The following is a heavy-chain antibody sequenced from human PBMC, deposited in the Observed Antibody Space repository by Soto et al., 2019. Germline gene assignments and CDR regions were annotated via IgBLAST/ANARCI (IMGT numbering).Heavy chain of an antibody. D-gene: IGHD6-13*01. J-gene: IGHJ6*02. CDR2: IYHSGST. CDR3: ARASSSWSLYYYYYGMDV. CDR1: GYSISSGYY. Sequence: SETLSLTFAVSGYSISSGYYWGWIRQPPGKGLEWIGSIYHSGSTYYNPSLKSRVTISVDTSKNQFSLKLSSVTAADTAVYYCARASSSWSLYYYYYGMDVWGQGTTVTVSS. V-gene: IGHV4-38-2*01.